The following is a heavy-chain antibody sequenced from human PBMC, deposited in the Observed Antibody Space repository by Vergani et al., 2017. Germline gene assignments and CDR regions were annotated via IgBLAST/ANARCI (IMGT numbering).Heavy chain of an antibody. Sequence: EVQLLESGGGLVQPGGSLRLSCAASGFTFSSYAMSWVRQAPGKGLEWVSAISGSGGSTYYADSVKGRFTISRDNSKNTLYLQMNSLRAEDTAVYYCAKDHIHLGELSLFAFDIWGQGTMVTVSS. V-gene: IGHV3-23*01. CDR3: AKDHIHLGELSLFAFDI. CDR1: GFTFSSYA. D-gene: IGHD3-16*02. CDR2: ISGSGGST. J-gene: IGHJ3*02.